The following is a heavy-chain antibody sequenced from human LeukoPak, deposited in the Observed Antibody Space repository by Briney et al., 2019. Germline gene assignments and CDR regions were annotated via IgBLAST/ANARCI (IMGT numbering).Heavy chain of an antibody. Sequence: GGSLRLSCAASGFTFSSYGMHWVRQAPGKGLGWVAVISYDGSNKYYADSVKGRFTISRDNSKNTLYLQMNSLRAEDTAVYYCAKDHSSGDAFDIWGQGTMVTVSS. V-gene: IGHV3-30*18. D-gene: IGHD6-19*01. CDR2: ISYDGSNK. J-gene: IGHJ3*02. CDR1: GFTFSSYG. CDR3: AKDHSSGDAFDI.